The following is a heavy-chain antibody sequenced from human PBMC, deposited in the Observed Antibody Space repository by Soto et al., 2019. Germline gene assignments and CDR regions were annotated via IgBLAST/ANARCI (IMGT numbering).Heavy chain of an antibody. J-gene: IGHJ1*01. D-gene: IGHD1-26*01. V-gene: IGHV4-30-4*01. CDR2: IYYSGST. CDR3: ATRIVGATRAEYFQH. Sequence: PSETLSLTCTVSGGSISSGDYYWSWIRQPPGKGLEWIGYIYYSGSTYYNPSLKSRVTISVDTSKNQFSLKLSSVTAADTAVYYCATRIVGATRAEYFQHWGQGTLVTVSS. CDR1: GGSISSGDYY.